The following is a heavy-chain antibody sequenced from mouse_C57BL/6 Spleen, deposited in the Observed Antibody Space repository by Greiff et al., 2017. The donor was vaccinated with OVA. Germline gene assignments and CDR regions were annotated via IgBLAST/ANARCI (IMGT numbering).Heavy chain of an antibody. CDR3: ARRGVITTVRYAMDY. Sequence: QVQLQQPGAELVKPGASVKLSCKASGYTFTSYWMQWVKQRPGQGLEWIGEIDPSDSYTNYNQKFKGKATLTVDTSSSTAYMQLSSLTSEDSAVYYCARRGVITTVRYAMDYWGQGTSVTVSS. J-gene: IGHJ4*01. CDR1: GYTFTSYW. CDR2: IDPSDSYT. D-gene: IGHD1-1*01. V-gene: IGHV1-50*01.